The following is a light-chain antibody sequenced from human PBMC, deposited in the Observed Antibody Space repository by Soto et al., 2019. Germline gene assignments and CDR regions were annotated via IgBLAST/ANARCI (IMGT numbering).Light chain of an antibody. CDR2: DVS. CDR1: SSDVGGYNY. CDR3: RASAGRYSYV. Sequence: QSALTQPRSVSGSPGQSVTISCTGTSSDVGGYNYVSWYQQQPGKAPKLMMYDVSKRPSGVPDRCSGSKSGNTASLTISGLHAEDEPDYNCRASAGRYSYVFGTETKLTVL. J-gene: IGLJ1*01. V-gene: IGLV2-11*01.